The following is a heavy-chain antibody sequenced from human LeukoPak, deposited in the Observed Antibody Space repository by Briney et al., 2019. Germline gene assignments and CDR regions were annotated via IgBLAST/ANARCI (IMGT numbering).Heavy chain of an antibody. CDR2: IIPIFGTA. J-gene: IGHJ4*02. Sequence: ASVKVSCKASGGTFSSYAISWVRQAPGQGLEWMGGIIPIFGTANYAQKFQGRVTITTDESTSTAYMELSSLRSEDTAVYYCASHYSNYYNKIDYWGQGTLVTVSS. CDR3: ASHYSNYYNKIDY. V-gene: IGHV1-69*05. CDR1: GGTFSSYA. D-gene: IGHD4-11*01.